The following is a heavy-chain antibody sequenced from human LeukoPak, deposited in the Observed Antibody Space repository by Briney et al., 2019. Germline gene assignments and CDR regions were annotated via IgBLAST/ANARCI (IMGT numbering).Heavy chain of an antibody. D-gene: IGHD2-21*01. CDR1: SYSISSDYY. CDR3: ARHSQWGLVPWTFDI. J-gene: IGHJ3*02. V-gene: IGHV4-38-2*01. CDR2: IFHSGST. Sequence: PSETLSLTCAVSSYSISSDYYWGWIRQPPGKGLEWIGTIFHSGSTYYNPSLVSRVSMSVDTSKNQFSLKLYSVIAADTAVYSCARHSQWGLVPWTFDIWGRGTMVTVSS.